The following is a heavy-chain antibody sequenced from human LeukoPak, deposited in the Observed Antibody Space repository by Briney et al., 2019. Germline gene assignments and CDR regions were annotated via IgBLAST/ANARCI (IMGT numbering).Heavy chain of an antibody. V-gene: IGHV4-34*01. J-gene: IGHJ4*02. CDR3: ARSRGYNYGPDVFDF. CDR2: INHSGST. CDR1: GGSFNGYY. Sequence: SETLSLTCAVYGGSFNGYYWSWIRQPPGKGLEWIGEINHSGSTNYNPSLKSRVTISVDTSKNQFSLKLSSVTAADTAVYYCARSRGYNYGPDVFDFWGQGTLVTVSS. D-gene: IGHD5-18*01.